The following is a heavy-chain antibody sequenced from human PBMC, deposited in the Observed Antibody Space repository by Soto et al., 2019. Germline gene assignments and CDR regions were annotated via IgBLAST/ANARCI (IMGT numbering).Heavy chain of an antibody. D-gene: IGHD3-10*01. Sequence: LSLTCSVSGGSITTSSYNWDWIRQPPGKGLEWVGTIYYDGSTSYNPSLKSQVTISVDTSKNHFALKVNSVTAADTAVYYCARFYGNAFDVWGRGTVVTVSS. CDR3: ARFYGNAFDV. J-gene: IGHJ3*01. CDR2: IYYDGST. CDR1: GGSITTSSYN. V-gene: IGHV4-39*02.